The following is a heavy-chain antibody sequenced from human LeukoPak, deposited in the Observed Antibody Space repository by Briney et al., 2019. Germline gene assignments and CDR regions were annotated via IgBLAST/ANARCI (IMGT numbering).Heavy chain of an antibody. CDR2: ISTDGSST. J-gene: IGHJ4*02. CDR3: AGGPLLWFGEFPSSFDY. D-gene: IGHD3-10*01. Sequence: PGGSLRLSCTASGFTFSSYWMHWVRQAPGKGLLWVSRISTDGSSTYYADSVKGRFTISRDNSKNTLYLQMNSLRAEDTAVYYCAGGPLLWFGEFPSSFDYWGQGTLVTVSS. CDR1: GFTFSSYW. V-gene: IGHV3-74*01.